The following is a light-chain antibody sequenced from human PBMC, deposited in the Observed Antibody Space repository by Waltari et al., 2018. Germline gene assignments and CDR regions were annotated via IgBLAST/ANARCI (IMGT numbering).Light chain of an antibody. CDR3: SSYTTSTTLL. J-gene: IGLJ1*01. CDR2: NVG. CDR1: STDVGAHNF. V-gene: IGLV2-14*01. Sequence: QSALTQPASVSGSPGQSITISCTGSSTDVGAHNFVSWYQQHPGKVPKLLLYNVGNRPSGISHRLSASKSGNTASLTISGLQEEDEGEYYCSSYTTSTTLLFGTGTRLTVL.